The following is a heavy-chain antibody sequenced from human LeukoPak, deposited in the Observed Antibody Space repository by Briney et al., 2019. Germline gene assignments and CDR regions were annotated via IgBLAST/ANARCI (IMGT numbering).Heavy chain of an antibody. CDR1: GGTFSSYA. Sequence: SVKVSCKASGGTFSSYAISWVRQAPGQGLEWMGGIVPIFGTANYAQKFQGRVTITTDESTSTAYMELSSLRSEDTAVYYCARGHYYGSGSYYYYYYMDVWGKGTTVTVSS. D-gene: IGHD3-10*01. J-gene: IGHJ6*03. CDR2: IVPIFGTA. V-gene: IGHV1-69*05. CDR3: ARGHYYGSGSYYYYYYMDV.